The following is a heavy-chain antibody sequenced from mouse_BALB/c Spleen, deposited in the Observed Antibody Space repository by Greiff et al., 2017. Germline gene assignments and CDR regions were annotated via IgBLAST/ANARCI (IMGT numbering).Heavy chain of an antibody. J-gene: IGHJ4*01. V-gene: IGHV10-1*02. CDR2: IRSKSNNYAT. CDR3: VGDYDFYYYAMDY. D-gene: IGHD2-12*01. Sequence: EVQRVESGGGLVQPKGSLKLSCAASGFTFNTYAMNWVRQAPGKGLEWVARIRSKSNNYATYYADSVKDRFTISRDDSQSMLYLQMNNLKTEDTAMYYCVGDYDFYYYAMDYWGQGTSVTVSS. CDR1: GFTFNTYA.